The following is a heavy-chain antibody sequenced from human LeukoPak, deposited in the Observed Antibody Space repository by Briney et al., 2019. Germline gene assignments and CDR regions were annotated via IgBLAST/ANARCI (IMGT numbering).Heavy chain of an antibody. CDR2: IIPIFGTA. J-gene: IGHJ6*02. V-gene: IGHV1-69*01. Sequence: SVKVSCKASGGTFSSYAISWGRQAPGQGLEWMGGIIPIFGTANYAQKFQGRVTITADESTSTAYMELSSLRSEDTAVYYCARGDSGYAWDYYYGMDFWGQGTTVTVSS. CDR3: ARGDSGYAWDYYYGMDF. CDR1: GGTFSSYA. D-gene: IGHD5-12*01.